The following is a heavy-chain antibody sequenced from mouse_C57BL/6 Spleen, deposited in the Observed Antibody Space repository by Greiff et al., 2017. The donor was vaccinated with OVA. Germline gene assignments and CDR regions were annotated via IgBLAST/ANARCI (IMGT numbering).Heavy chain of an antibody. D-gene: IGHD1-1*01. CDR3: ARWNYYYGSIYWYFDV. Sequence: VQLQQSGPELVKPGASVKIPCKASGYTFTDYNMDWVKQSHGKSLEWIGDINPNNGGTIYNQKFKGKATLTVDKSSSTAYMELRSLTSEDTAVYYCARWNYYYGSIYWYFDVWGTGTTVTVSS. J-gene: IGHJ1*03. CDR1: GYTFTDYN. CDR2: INPNNGGT. V-gene: IGHV1-18*01.